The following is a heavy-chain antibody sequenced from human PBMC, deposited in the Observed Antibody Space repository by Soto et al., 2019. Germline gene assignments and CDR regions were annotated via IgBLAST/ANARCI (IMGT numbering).Heavy chain of an antibody. CDR3: ARDRGSGWFVY. CDR2: ISANNGNT. CDR1: GYTFTTYG. J-gene: IGHJ4*02. Sequence: QVQLVQSGAEVRKPGASVKVSCKASGYTFTTYGISWVRQAPGQGLEWMGWISANNGNTNYAQKLQGRVTMTTDTSTNTAYMDLRSLRYDDTAVYYCARDRGSGWFVYWGQGTLVTVSS. V-gene: IGHV1-18*01. D-gene: IGHD6-19*01.